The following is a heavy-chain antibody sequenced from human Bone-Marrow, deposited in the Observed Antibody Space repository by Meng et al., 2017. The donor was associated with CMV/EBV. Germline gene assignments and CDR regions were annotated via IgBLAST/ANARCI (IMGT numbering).Heavy chain of an antibody. CDR3: ARGKVVVPAAISIVATISGAHPFDY. CDR2: IHYGVGT. D-gene: IGHD2-2*01. CDR1: GVSVSSTSYY. Sequence: SETLSLTCNVSGVSVSSTSYYWGWIRQPPGKGLEWIGSIHYGVGTYQNPSLKSRVTISVDTSKNQFSLKLSSVTAADTAVYYCARGKVVVPAAISIVATISGAHPFDYWGQGTLVTVSS. V-gene: IGHV4-39*07. J-gene: IGHJ4*02.